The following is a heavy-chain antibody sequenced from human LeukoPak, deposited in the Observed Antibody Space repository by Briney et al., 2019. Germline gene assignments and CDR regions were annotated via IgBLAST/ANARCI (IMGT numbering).Heavy chain of an antibody. D-gene: IGHD3-10*01. CDR1: GGTFSSYA. Sequence: SVKVSCKASGGTFSSYAISWVRQAPGQGLEWMGGIIPIFGTANYAQKFQGRVTITADKSTSTAYMELSSLRSEDTAVYYCARGDTMVRGSRSYYYYMDVRGKGTTVTISS. CDR3: ARGDTMVRGSRSYYYYMDV. V-gene: IGHV1-69*06. J-gene: IGHJ6*03. CDR2: IIPIFGTA.